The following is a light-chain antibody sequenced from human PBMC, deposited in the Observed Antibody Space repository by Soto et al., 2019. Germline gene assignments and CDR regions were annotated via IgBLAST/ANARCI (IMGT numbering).Light chain of an antibody. V-gene: IGKV3-15*01. CDR2: GAS. Sequence: EIMMTQSPATLSVSPGERATLSCRASQTVSSNLAWYQQRPGQAPRLLIYGASTRATAIPARFSGSGSETEFTLTISSLQSEHFAVYYCQHYSNWQTCTFGQGTRVEVK. J-gene: IGKJ1*01. CDR3: QHYSNWQTCT. CDR1: QTVSSN.